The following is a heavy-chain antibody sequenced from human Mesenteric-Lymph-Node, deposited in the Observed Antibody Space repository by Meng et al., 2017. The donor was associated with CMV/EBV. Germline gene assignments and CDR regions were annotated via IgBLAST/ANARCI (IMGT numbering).Heavy chain of an antibody. Sequence: SVKVSCKASGGPFNSHSFIWVRQAPGQGLEWMGRIIPILGIANYAQKFQGRVTITADKSTSTAYMELSSLRSEDTAVYYCARGVDHVGDYYYYGMDVWGQGTTVTVSS. CDR3: ARGVDHVGDYYYYGMDV. CDR2: IIPILGIA. V-gene: IGHV1-69*04. CDR1: GGPFNSHS. D-gene: IGHD3-16*01. J-gene: IGHJ6*02.